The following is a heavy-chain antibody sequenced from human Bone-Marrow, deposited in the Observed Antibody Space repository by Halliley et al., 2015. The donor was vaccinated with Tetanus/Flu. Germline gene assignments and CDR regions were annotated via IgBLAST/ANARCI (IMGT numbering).Heavy chain of an antibody. CDR1: GFTFSSYA. CDR3: VRDILYDGGSYIGSFDH. CDR2: ITGRGDFT. J-gene: IGHJ4*02. D-gene: IGHD1-26*01. V-gene: IGHV3-64*05. Sequence: LRLSCSVAGFTFSSYAMHWVRQAPGKGLEHVSSITGRGDFTYYADSVKDRFTISRDNSKDTLYFQMSSLRSEDTAMYYCVRDILYDGGSYIGSFDHWGQGTLVTVSS.